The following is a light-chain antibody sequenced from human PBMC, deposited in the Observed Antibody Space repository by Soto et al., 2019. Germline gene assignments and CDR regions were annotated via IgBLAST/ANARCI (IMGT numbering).Light chain of an antibody. CDR3: QQLKSNLIT. CDR2: AAS. V-gene: IGKV1-9*01. CDR1: QGINSY. J-gene: IGKJ5*01. Sequence: DTQLTQSPSFLSASVGDRVTITCRASQGINSYLAWYQQKPGKAPKLLIYAASTLQSGVPSRFIGSGSGTEFTLTISSLQPEDFATYYCQQLKSNLITFGQGTRLEIK.